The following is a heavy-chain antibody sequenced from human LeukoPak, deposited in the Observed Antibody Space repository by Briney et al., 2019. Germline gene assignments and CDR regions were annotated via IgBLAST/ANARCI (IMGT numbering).Heavy chain of an antibody. CDR1: GGSISSSSYY. J-gene: IGHJ6*03. CDR3: ARWRYYYYYMDV. Sequence: SETLSLTCTVSGGSISSSSYYWGWIRQPPGKGLEWIGSIYYSGSTNYNPSLKSRVTISVDTSKNQFSLKLSSVTAADTAVYYCARWRYYYYYMDVWGKGTTVTVSS. V-gene: IGHV4-39*07. CDR2: IYYSGST.